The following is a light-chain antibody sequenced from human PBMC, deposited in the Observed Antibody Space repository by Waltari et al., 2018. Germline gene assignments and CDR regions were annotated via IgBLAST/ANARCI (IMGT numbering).Light chain of an antibody. V-gene: IGKV1-39*01. CDR2: AAS. Sequence: DIQMTQSPASLSTSRGDRGTITCRASQNIGRDLNWYQQISGKAPKLLINAASNLQRGVPSRFIGSVSGTAFTLTISGLQPEEFGTYYCQQGYSTWTFGQGTNV. J-gene: IGKJ1*01. CDR3: QQGYSTWT. CDR1: QNIGRD.